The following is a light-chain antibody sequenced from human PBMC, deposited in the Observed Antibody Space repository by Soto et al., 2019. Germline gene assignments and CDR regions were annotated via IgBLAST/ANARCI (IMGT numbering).Light chain of an antibody. V-gene: IGKV1-5*03. CDR1: QSISRW. CDR3: QHHKTYST. Sequence: DIQMTQSPSTLSASVGDRVTITCRASQSISRWLAWYQQRPGKAPKLLIYKASTLENGVPSRFSGGGSGTEFLLTSSRLQPDEVANYYYQHHKTYSTFGQGTRLEIK. CDR2: KAS. J-gene: IGKJ5*01.